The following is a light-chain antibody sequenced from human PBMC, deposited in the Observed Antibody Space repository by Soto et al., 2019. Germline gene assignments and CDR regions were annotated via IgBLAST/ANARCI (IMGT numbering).Light chain of an antibody. CDR1: SSDIGGYNF. J-gene: IGLJ2*01. Sequence: QSALTQPASVSGSPGLSITISCTGTSSDIGGYNFVSWSQQHPGKAPKLIIYEVTNRPSGVSNRFSGSKSGNTASLTISGLQAEDEADYYCSSYTSTNTLIFGGGTKLTV. CDR3: SSYTSTNTLI. V-gene: IGLV2-14*01. CDR2: EVT.